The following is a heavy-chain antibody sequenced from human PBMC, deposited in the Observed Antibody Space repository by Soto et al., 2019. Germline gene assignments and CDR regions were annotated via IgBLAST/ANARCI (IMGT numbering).Heavy chain of an antibody. Sequence: EVQLLVSGGGLVQPGGSLRLYCAASRFTFSNYAMNWVRQAPGKGLAWHSPISDSSGRTYYAASVKGGFTVSRDNSKNTLYLQMNSLRAEDTAVYYCAKAQYCSGGSCYGWGDAFDIWGQGTMVTVSS. CDR2: ISDSSGRT. V-gene: IGHV3-23*01. D-gene: IGHD2-15*01. J-gene: IGHJ3*02. CDR3: AKAQYCSGGSCYGWGDAFDI. CDR1: RFTFSNYA.